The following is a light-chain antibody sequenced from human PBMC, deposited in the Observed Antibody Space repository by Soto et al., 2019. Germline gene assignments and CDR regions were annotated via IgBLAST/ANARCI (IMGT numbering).Light chain of an antibody. J-gene: IGKJ4*02. Sequence: ISMKQSPATLWASPGDRFSFFCRARQRGRNNLAWYQQKPGQAPRLLIYDASSRATGIPDRFRGSGSGTDFTLTISSLEPEDFAVYYCQQHGNWPHTFGGGTKVDIK. CDR3: QQHGNWPHT. CDR1: QRGRNN. CDR2: DAS. V-gene: IGKV3D-15*01.